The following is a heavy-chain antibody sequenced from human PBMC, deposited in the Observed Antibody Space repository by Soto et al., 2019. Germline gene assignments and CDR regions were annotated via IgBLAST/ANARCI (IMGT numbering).Heavy chain of an antibody. J-gene: IGHJ3*02. D-gene: IGHD2-15*01. V-gene: IGHV3-64*01. CDR2: ISSNGGST. CDR3: ARDLDGGYCSGGSCYPNDAFDI. Sequence: GGSLRLSCAASGFTFSSYAMHWVRQAPGKGLEYVSAISSNGGSTYYANYVKGRFTISRDNSKNTLYLQMGSLRAEDMAVYYCARDLDGGYCSGGSCYPNDAFDIWGQGTMVTVSS. CDR1: GFTFSSYA.